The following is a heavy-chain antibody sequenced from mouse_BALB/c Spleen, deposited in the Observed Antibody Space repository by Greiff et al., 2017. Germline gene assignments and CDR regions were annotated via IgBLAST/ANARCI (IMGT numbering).Heavy chain of an antibody. Sequence: QVQLQQSGAELVRPGSSVKISCKASGYAFSSYWMNWVKQRPGQGLEWIGQIYPGDGDTNYNGKFKGKATLTADKSSSTAYMQLSSLTSEDSAVYFGARRGGTWFAYWGQGTLVTVSA. CDR1: GYAFSSYW. D-gene: IGHD1-1*02. CDR2: IYPGDGDT. V-gene: IGHV1-80*01. J-gene: IGHJ3*01. CDR3: ARRGGTWFAY.